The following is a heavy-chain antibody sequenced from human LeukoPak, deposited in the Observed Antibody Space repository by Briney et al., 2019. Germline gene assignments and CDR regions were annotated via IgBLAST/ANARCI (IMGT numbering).Heavy chain of an antibody. CDR2: IYYSGST. D-gene: IGHD3-22*01. Sequence: PSETLSLTCTVSGGSISSSSYYWGWIRQPPGKGLEWIGSIYYSGSTYYNPSLKSRVTISVDTSKNQFSLKLSSVTAADTAVYYCARVKAVVVITVLGAAFDIWGQGTMVTVSS. CDR3: ARVKAVVVITVLGAAFDI. V-gene: IGHV4-39*07. CDR1: GGSISSSSYY. J-gene: IGHJ3*02.